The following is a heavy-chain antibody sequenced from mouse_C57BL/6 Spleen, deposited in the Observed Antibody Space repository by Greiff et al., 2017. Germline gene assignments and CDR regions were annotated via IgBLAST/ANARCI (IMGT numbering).Heavy chain of an antibody. Sequence: QVQLQQPGAELVRPGTSVKLSCKASGYTFTSYWMHWVKQRPGQGLEWIGVIDPSDSYTNYNQKFKGKATLTVDTCSSTAYMQLSSLTSEDSAVYYCARRSSSLYYFDDWGQGTTLTVSS. CDR3: ARRSSSLYYFDD. CDR2: IDPSDSYT. V-gene: IGHV1-59*01. J-gene: IGHJ2*01. D-gene: IGHD1-1*01. CDR1: GYTFTSYW.